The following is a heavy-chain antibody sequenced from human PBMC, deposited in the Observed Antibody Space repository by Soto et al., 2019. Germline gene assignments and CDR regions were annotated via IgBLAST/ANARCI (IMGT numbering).Heavy chain of an antibody. Sequence: SDTLYLTCNVSGASINIYYWSWIRQSAGKGLEWIGRIYTTGNINYNPSLRSRVTVSRDSSKNQLSLKLTSVTAADSAVYFCVRDRLNWFDPWGQGLLVTVSS. V-gene: IGHV4-4*07. J-gene: IGHJ5*02. CDR2: IYTTGNI. CDR3: VRDRLNWFDP. CDR1: GASINIYY.